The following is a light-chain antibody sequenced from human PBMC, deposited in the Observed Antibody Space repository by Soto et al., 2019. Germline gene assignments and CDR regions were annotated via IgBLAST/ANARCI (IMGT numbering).Light chain of an antibody. J-gene: IGKJ1*01. V-gene: IGKV3-20*01. CDR2: GAS. CDR3: QHSGDFRWT. Sequence: EFVLTQSPGTLSLSPGERATLSCRASQSVSSYLAWYQQKPGQAPRLLIYGASTRATGIPDRFSGRGFGTDFTLTISRLEPEDFAVYYCQHSGDFRWTFGQGTKVDIK. CDR1: QSVSSY.